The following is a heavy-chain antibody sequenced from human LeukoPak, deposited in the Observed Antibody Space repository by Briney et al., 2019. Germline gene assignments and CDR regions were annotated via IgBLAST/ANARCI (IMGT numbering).Heavy chain of an antibody. D-gene: IGHD3-3*01. CDR3: ARVLEEIRFLEWFPFDH. J-gene: IGHJ4*02. CDR1: GYTFTGYH. Sequence: GASVKVSCKASGYTFTGYHMHWVRQAPGQGLEWMGRINPNSGGTDCAQRFQGRVTMTRDTSITTAYLELSRLRSDDTAVYYCARVLEEIRFLEWFPFDHWGQGTLVTVSS. CDR2: INPNSGGT. V-gene: IGHV1-2*02.